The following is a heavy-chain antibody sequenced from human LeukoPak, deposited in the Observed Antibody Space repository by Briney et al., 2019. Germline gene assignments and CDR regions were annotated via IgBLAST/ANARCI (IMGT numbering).Heavy chain of an antibody. J-gene: IGHJ5*02. CDR2: IYYSGST. Sequence: SETVSLTCTVSGGSISSSSYYWGWIRQPPGKGLEWIGSIYYSGSTYYNPSLKSRVTISVDTSKNQFSLKLSSVTAADTAVYYCARHVVIKSGWFDPWGQGTLVTVSS. V-gene: IGHV4-39*01. D-gene: IGHD3-22*01. CDR1: GGSISSSSYY. CDR3: ARHVVIKSGWFDP.